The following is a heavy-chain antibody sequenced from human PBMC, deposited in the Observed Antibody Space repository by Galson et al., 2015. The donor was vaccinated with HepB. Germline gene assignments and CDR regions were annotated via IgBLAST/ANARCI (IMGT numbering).Heavy chain of an antibody. CDR2: IIPIFGAA. V-gene: IGHV1-69*06. D-gene: IGHD3-16*01. J-gene: IGHJ6*02. Sequence: SVKVSCKASGGTISSYAISWVRQAPGQGLEWMGGIIPIFGAANYAQKFQGRVTITADKSTSTAYMELSSLRSEDTAVYYCARGDDYYYYYGMDVWGQGTTVTVSS. CDR3: ARGDDYYYYYGMDV. CDR1: GGTISSYA.